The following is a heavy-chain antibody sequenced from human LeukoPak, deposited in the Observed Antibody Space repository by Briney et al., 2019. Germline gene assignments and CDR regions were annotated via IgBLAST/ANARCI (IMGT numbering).Heavy chain of an antibody. CDR3: ATTYYYDSSGYYLVYYYYYYGMDV. J-gene: IGHJ6*02. CDR2: IIPIFGTA. CDR1: GGTFSSYA. V-gene: IGHV1-69*13. D-gene: IGHD3-22*01. Sequence: GASVKVSCKASGGTFSSYAISWVRQAPGQGLEWMGGIIPIFGTANYAQKFQGRVTITADESTSTAYMELSSLRSEDTAVYYCATTYYYDSSGYYLVYYYYYYGMDVWGQGTTVTVSS.